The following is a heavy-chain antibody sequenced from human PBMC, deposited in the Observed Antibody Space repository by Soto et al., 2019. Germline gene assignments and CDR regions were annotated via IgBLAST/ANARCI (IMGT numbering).Heavy chain of an antibody. Sequence: PGGSLRLSCAASGFTFSDYYMSWIRQAPGKGLEWVSYISSSGSTIYYADSVKGRFTISRDNAKNSLYLQMNSLRAEDTAVYYCARSCSSTSCYYYYYYMDFWGKGTTVTVSS. CDR1: GFTFSDYY. J-gene: IGHJ6*03. CDR2: ISSSGSTI. CDR3: ARSCSSTSCYYYYYYMDF. V-gene: IGHV3-11*01. D-gene: IGHD2-2*01.